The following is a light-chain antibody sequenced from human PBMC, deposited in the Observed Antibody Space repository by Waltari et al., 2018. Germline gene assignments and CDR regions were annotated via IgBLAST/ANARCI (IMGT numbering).Light chain of an antibody. CDR3: QQYYSNPWT. J-gene: IGKJ1*01. V-gene: IGKV1-9*01. CDR2: AAS. CDR1: QGISSY. Sequence: DIQLTQSPSFLSASVGDRVTITCRASQGISSYLAWYQQKPGKAPKLLIYAASTLQSGVPSRFSGSGSGTEFTLTISSLQSEDAAVYYCQQYYSNPWTFGQGTKVQI.